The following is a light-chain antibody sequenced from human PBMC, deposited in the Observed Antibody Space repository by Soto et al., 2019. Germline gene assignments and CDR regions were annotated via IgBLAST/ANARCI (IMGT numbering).Light chain of an antibody. J-gene: IGKJ5*01. CDR3: QQYNHWRSIS. Sequence: VLTHSPTTLSVYPGEGVTLSCRASQGIGATLAWYQHKPGQTPRLLIYDTAARATGVPARFSGSGSGTDFTLTISRLEPEDVAVYYCQQYNHWRSISFGQGTRLEIK. CDR1: QGIGAT. V-gene: IGKV3-15*01. CDR2: DTA.